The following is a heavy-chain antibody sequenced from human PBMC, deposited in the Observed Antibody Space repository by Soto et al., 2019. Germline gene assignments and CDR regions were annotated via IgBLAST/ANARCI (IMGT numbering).Heavy chain of an antibody. CDR1: GGTFSSYA. D-gene: IGHD2-2*01. CDR2: IIPIFGTA. V-gene: IGHV1-69*01. Sequence: QVQLVQSGAEVKKPGSSVKVSCKASGGTFSSYAISWVRQAPGHGLEWMGGIIPIFGTANYAQKFKGRVTITADESTSTAYMELSSLRSEDTAVYYCARGIRYARYCSSTSCAGGMDVWGQGTTVTVS. CDR3: ARGIRYARYCSSTSCAGGMDV. J-gene: IGHJ6*02.